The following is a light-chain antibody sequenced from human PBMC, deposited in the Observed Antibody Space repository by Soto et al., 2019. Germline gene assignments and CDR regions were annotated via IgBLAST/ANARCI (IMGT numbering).Light chain of an antibody. V-gene: IGKV3-20*01. CDR1: QSVSSSF. CDR3: QQYGSSSLS. Sequence: EIVLTQSPGTLSLSPGERATLSCRASQSVSSSFLAWYQQKPGQAPRLLIYGTRRAPGIPDTFSGSGSGTDFTLTISRLEPEDFAVYYCQQYGSSSLSFGGGTKVEI. J-gene: IGKJ4*01. CDR2: GT.